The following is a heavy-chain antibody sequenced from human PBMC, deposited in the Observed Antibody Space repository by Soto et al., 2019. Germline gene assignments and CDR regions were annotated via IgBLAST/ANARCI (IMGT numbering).Heavy chain of an antibody. CDR1: GYSFIGYG. CDR2: ISAYNGNT. D-gene: IGHD6-25*01. J-gene: IGHJ4*02. V-gene: IGHV1-18*01. CDR3: KRDGFAAPGSVFDY. Sequence: ASVKVSCKASGYSFIGYGISWVRQAPGQGLEWMGWISAYNGNTNYAQKFQGRVTMTTDTSTSTAYMELRSLRSDDTAVYYCKRDGFAAPGSVFDYWGRGPLASVSS.